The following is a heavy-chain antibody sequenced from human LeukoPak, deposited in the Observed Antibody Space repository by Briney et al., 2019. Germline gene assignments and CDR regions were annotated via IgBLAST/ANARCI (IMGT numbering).Heavy chain of an antibody. D-gene: IGHD3-22*01. CDR2: IYSSGST. CDR3: AREKIGYYDSSGRGWFDP. J-gene: IGHJ5*02. V-gene: IGHV4-4*07. Sequence: PSETLSLTCTVSGGSISSYSWSWIRQPAGKGLEWIGRIYSSGSTNSNPSLKSRVTISVDTSKKQFSLKLNSVTAADTAVYYCAREKIGYYDSSGRGWFDPWGQGTLVTVSS. CDR1: GGSISSYS.